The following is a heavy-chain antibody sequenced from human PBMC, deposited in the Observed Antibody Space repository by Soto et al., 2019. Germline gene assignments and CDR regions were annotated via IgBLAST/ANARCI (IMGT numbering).Heavy chain of an antibody. CDR3: VRDHLGDSIDY. CDR2: FYYSGSA. V-gene: IGHV4-59*01. CDR1: GDSITGYY. D-gene: IGHD2-21*02. Sequence: PSETLSLTCAVSGDSITGYYWSWIRQPPGKGLEWIGYFYYSGSASYNPSLKSRVTISGDTSKNQFSLRLSSVTTADTAVYYCVRDHLGDSIDYWGQGTLVTVSS. J-gene: IGHJ4*02.